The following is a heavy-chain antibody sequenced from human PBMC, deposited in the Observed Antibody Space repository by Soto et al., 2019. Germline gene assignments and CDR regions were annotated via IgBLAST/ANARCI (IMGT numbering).Heavy chain of an antibody. Sequence: QVQLQESGPGLVKPSETLSLTCTVSGGSISSYYWSWIRQPPGKGLEWIGYIYYSGSTNYNPSLKSRVTISVDTYKNQFSLKLSSVTAADTAVYYCARREPASRQYCSGGSCYLDWYFDLWGRGTLVTVSS. CDR2: IYYSGST. D-gene: IGHD2-15*01. CDR3: ARREPASRQYCSGGSCYLDWYFDL. CDR1: GGSISSYY. J-gene: IGHJ2*01. V-gene: IGHV4-59*08.